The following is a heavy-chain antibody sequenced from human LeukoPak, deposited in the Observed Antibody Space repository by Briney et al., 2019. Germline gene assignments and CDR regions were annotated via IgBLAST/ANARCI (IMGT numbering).Heavy chain of an antibody. CDR3: ASISGSPNDYYYYYYMDV. D-gene: IGHD3-10*01. CDR2: INHSGST. CDR1: GGSFSGYY. Sequence: SETLSLTCAVYGGSFSGYYWSWIRQPPGKGLEWIGEINHSGSTNYNPSLKSRVTISVDTSKNQFSLKLSSVTAADTAVYYCASISGSPNDYYYYYYMDVWGKGTTVTISS. V-gene: IGHV4-34*01. J-gene: IGHJ6*03.